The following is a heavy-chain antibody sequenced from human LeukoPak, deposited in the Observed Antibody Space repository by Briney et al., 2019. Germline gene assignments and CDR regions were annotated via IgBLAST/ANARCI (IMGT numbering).Heavy chain of an antibody. Sequence: GGSLRLSCTTSGFTFSSYALSWVRQAPGKGLEWVSYISSSGNTIYYADSVKGRFTISRDNAKNSLYLQMNSLRAEDTAVYYCARVRPSDYDILTGYYYYMDVWGKGTTVTVSS. CDR1: GFTFSSYA. V-gene: IGHV3-48*03. D-gene: IGHD3-9*01. CDR2: ISSSGNTI. J-gene: IGHJ6*03. CDR3: ARVRPSDYDILTGYYYYMDV.